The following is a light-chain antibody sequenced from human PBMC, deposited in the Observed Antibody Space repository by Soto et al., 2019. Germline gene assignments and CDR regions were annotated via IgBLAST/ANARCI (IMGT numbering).Light chain of an antibody. CDR2: DAS. CDR1: PSISRR. J-gene: IGKJ1*01. V-gene: IGKV1-5*01. Sequence: DIQMTQSPSTVSASVGERVTITCRASPSISRRLAWYQQKPGKAPYLLMYDASTLHRGVPSRFSGSGFGTEFTLTINSLQPDDFATYYCQYYSFYPTFGPGTKVEI. CDR3: QYYSFYPT.